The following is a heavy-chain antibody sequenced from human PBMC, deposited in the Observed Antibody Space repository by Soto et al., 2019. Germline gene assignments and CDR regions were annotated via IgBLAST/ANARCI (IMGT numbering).Heavy chain of an antibody. Sequence: SQTLSLTCAISGDSVSGNSAAWNGSIQSPSRGLEWLGRTYYRPKWYNDYAVSVKGRISINPDTSKNLFSLQLNSVTPEDTAVYYCARDRKGGFVMDVWGQGTTVTVSS. J-gene: IGHJ6*02. D-gene: IGHD3-16*01. CDR2: TYYRPKWYN. V-gene: IGHV6-1*01. CDR3: ARDRKGGFVMDV. CDR1: GDSVSGNSAA.